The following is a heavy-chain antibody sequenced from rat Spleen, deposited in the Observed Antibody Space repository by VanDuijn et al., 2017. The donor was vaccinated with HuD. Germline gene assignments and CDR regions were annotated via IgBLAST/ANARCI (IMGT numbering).Heavy chain of an antibody. Sequence: QVQLKESGPDLVQPSQTLSLTCTVSGFSLTSYNVHWVRQPTGKGLEWMGVIWTGGSTDYNSALKSRLSISRDTSKSQVFLKMNSLQTEDTTTYYCARGAYGGYSEWFDYWGQGVMVTVSS. J-gene: IGHJ2*01. CDR2: IWTGGST. CDR3: ARGAYGGYSEWFDY. D-gene: IGHD1-11*01. V-gene: IGHV2-30*01. CDR1: GFSLTSYN.